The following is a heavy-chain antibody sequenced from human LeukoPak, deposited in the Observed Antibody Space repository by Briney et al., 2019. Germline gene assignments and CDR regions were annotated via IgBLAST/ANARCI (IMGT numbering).Heavy chain of an antibody. CDR3: ARVYYDFWSGYYADV. J-gene: IGHJ6*04. CDR2: INHSGST. Sequence: SETLSLTCAVYGGSFSGYYWSWLRQPPGKGLEWIGEINHSGSTNYNPSLKSRVTISVDTSKNQFSLKLSSVTAADTAVYYCARVYYDFWSGYYADVWGKGTTVTVSS. V-gene: IGHV4-34*01. CDR1: GGSFSGYY. D-gene: IGHD3-3*01.